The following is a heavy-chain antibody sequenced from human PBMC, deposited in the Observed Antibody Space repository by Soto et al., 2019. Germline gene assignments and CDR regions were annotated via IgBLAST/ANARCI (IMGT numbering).Heavy chain of an antibody. J-gene: IGHJ4*02. D-gene: IGHD3-10*01. CDR1: GFTVSNNY. Sequence: EVQLVESGGGLIQPGGSLRLSCAVSGFTVSNNYMSWVRQAPGKGLEGVSVIYSGGYTAYGDSVKGRFTISRDNSKNTLPPQKNSRRAPDTPGFSCGTQPGGGGYWGQGTLVTVSS. CDR3: GTQPGGGGY. CDR2: IYSGGYT. V-gene: IGHV3-53*01.